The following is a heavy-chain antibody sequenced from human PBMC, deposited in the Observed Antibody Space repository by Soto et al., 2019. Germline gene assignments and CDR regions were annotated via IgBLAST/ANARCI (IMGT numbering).Heavy chain of an antibody. CDR2: ISGRGDIT. CDR1: GFSFSSYA. Sequence: EVQLLESGGGLVQPGGSVRLSCAASGFSFSSYAMSWVRQAPGKGLEWVSTISGRGDITYYADSVKGRFTISRDNSKNTLYLQMNSLRAEDTAICYCAGSGGDCSGGTCYLGMDVWGQGTTVTVSS. J-gene: IGHJ6*02. D-gene: IGHD2-15*01. V-gene: IGHV3-23*01. CDR3: AGSGGDCSGGTCYLGMDV.